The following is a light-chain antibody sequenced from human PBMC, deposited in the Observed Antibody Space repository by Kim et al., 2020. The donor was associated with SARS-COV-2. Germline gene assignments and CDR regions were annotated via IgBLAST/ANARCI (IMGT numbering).Light chain of an antibody. V-gene: IGLV3-21*04. CDR2: YDN. J-gene: IGLJ1*01. CDR1: NIGGKS. Sequence: YELTQPPSVSVAPGQTATITCGGNNIGGKSVQWYQQKPGQAPVMVIYYDNARPAGIPERFSGSNSGNTATLTISRVEAGDESDYYCQVWDTSSEHHVFGTGTKVTVL. CDR3: QVWDTSSEHHV.